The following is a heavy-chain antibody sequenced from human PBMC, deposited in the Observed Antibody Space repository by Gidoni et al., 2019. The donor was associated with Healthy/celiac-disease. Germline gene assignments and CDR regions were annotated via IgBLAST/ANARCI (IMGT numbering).Heavy chain of an antibody. CDR2: LSAYDGNT. V-gene: IGHV1-18*01. CDR1: GYTFPSYG. J-gene: IGHJ6*02. CDR3: ATAGVASSSWESYSYYGRDV. Sequence: QVQLVQSGAEVKTPGASVNVSCKASGYTFPSYGIRWGRQAPGRGLEWMGRLSAYDGNTNYAQKLQVRVTMTTDTSTSTAYMELRSLRSDDTAVYYCATAGVASSSWESYSYYGRDVWGQGTTVTVSS. D-gene: IGHD6-13*01.